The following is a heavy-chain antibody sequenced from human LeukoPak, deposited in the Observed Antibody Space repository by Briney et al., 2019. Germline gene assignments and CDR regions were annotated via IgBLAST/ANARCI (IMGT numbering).Heavy chain of an antibody. CDR1: GFTFSSYA. CDR3: ARGRRMNSSGLNWFDP. Sequence: PGGSLRLSCAASGFTFSSYAMHWVRQAPGKGLEWVAVISNDGSNKYYADSVKGRFTISGDNSKNTLYLQMNSLRAEDTAVYYCARGRRMNSSGLNWFDPWGQGTLVTVSS. D-gene: IGHD6-19*01. J-gene: IGHJ5*02. V-gene: IGHV3-30-3*01. CDR2: ISNDGSNK.